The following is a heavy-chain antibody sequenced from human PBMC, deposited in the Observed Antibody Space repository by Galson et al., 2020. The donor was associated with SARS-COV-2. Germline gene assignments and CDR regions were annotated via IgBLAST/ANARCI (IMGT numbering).Heavy chain of an antibody. J-gene: IGHJ5*02. CDR1: RYTFTNYW. CDR2: IYPSDSDT. CDR3: ARHEGGYSGYNYAAS. D-gene: IGHD5-12*01. V-gene: IGHV5-51*01. Sequence: GESLKISCKGYRYTFTNYWIGWVRQRPGKGLEWMGIIYPSDSDTIYGPAFQGQVTISADKSLHTAYLQWNSLRASDSAMYFCARHEGGYSGYNYAASWGQGTQVTVSS.